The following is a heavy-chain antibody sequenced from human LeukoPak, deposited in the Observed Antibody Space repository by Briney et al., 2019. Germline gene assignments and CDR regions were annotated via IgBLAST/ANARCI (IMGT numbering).Heavy chain of an antibody. CDR1: GFTFSNAW. J-gene: IGHJ4*02. CDR2: IKSRTDGGTT. D-gene: IGHD5-24*01. Sequence: GGSLRLSCTASGFTFSNAWMSWVHQAPGKGLEWVGRIKSRTDGGTTDFAAPVKGRFTISRDDSKNTLYLQMNSLKTEDTAVYYCTTGQFFSFDYWGQATLVTVSS. CDR3: TTGQFFSFDY. V-gene: IGHV3-15*01.